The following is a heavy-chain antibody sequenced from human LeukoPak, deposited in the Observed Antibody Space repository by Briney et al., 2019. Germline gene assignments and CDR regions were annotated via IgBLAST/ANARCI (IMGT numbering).Heavy chain of an antibody. D-gene: IGHD1-7*01. CDR3: AKDDIYNWNYGYFDY. CDR1: GFTFSSYA. Sequence: GGSLRLSCAASGFTFSSYAMSWVRQAPGKGLEWVSATSGTGASTYYADSVKGRFTISRDNSKNTLYLQMNSLRAEDTAVYYCAKDDIYNWNYGYFDYWGQGTLVTVSS. CDR2: TSGTGAST. V-gene: IGHV3-23*01. J-gene: IGHJ4*02.